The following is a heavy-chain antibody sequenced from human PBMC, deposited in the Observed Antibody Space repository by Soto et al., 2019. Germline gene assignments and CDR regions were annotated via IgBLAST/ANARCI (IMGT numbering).Heavy chain of an antibody. V-gene: IGHV1-18*01. Sequence: VKVSCKASGYTFTNYGISWVRQAPGQGLEWVGWIHTYNGNTNFAQEFQDRVTLTTDTSTSTVYMELRSLTSDDTAVYYCARDSDYTIAYWGQGTLVTVSS. CDR1: GYTFTNYG. D-gene: IGHD2-2*02. CDR2: IHTYNGNT. J-gene: IGHJ4*02. CDR3: ARDSDYTIAY.